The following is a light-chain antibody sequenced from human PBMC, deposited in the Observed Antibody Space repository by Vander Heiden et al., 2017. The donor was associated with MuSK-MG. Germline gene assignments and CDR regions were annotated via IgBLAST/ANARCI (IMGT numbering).Light chain of an antibody. CDR3: SADTSSSNLV. V-gene: IGLV2-14*01. CDR1: SSDVGRYDY. Sequence: QSALTQPASVSGSPGQSITSSCTGTSSDVGRYDYVSSYQQHPGEAPKLMIYDVTNRPSGVSNRFSGSKSGNTASLTISGHQAEDEGDYYCSADTSSSNLVFGGGTKLTVL. J-gene: IGLJ2*01. CDR2: DVT.